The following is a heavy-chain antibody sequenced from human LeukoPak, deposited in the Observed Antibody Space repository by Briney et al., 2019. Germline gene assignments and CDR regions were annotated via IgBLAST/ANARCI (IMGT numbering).Heavy chain of an antibody. Sequence: PSETLSLTCTVSGGSISSYYWSWIRQPAGKGLEWIGRIYTSGSTNYNPSLKSRVTMSVDTSKNQFSLKLSSVTAADTAVYYCARAIKKALDYYDSSGYYSQIFGYWGQGTLVTVSS. CDR1: GGSISSYY. D-gene: IGHD3-22*01. J-gene: IGHJ4*02. CDR3: ARAIKKALDYYDSSGYYSQIFGY. CDR2: IYTSGST. V-gene: IGHV4-4*07.